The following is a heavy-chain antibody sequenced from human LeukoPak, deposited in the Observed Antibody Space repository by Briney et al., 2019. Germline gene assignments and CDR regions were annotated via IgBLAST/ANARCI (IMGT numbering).Heavy chain of an antibody. CDR1: GGTFSSYA. CDR3: ARELSAAAPYYMDV. J-gene: IGHJ6*03. Sequence: SVKVSCKASGGTFSSYAISWVRQAPGQGLEWMGGIIPIFGTANYAQKFQGRVTITTGESTTTVHMELRSLGSEDTAVYFCARELSAAAPYYMDVWGKGTTVAVSS. CDR2: IIPIFGTA. D-gene: IGHD6-25*01. V-gene: IGHV1-69*05.